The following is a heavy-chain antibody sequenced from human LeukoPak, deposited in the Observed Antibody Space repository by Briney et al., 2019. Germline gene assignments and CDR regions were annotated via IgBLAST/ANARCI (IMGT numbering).Heavy chain of an antibody. Sequence: TGGSLRLSCVASGFTVSGVYMSWVRQAPGQGLDWVSVIYSDDSTYYADSVKGRFTISRDNSKNTLNLQMNSLRAEDTTVYYCARFRRITIFGVVIGFDYWGQGTLVTVSS. CDR1: GFTVSGVY. CDR3: ARFRRITIFGVVIGFDY. V-gene: IGHV3-53*01. J-gene: IGHJ4*02. CDR2: IYSDDST. D-gene: IGHD3-3*01.